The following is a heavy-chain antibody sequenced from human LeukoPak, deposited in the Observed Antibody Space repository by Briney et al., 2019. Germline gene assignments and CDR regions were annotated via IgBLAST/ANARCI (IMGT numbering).Heavy chain of an antibody. V-gene: IGHV4-59*01. Sequence: SETLCLTCTVSGGSISSYYWSWIRQPPGKGLEWIGYIYYSGSTNYNPSLKSRVTISVDTYKNQSSLKLRSVTAADTAVYYCARGGGAGYCSGGSCVPFDYWGQGTLVTVSS. CDR1: GGSISSYY. J-gene: IGHJ4*02. CDR2: IYYSGST. D-gene: IGHD2-15*01. CDR3: ARGGGAGYCSGGSCVPFDY.